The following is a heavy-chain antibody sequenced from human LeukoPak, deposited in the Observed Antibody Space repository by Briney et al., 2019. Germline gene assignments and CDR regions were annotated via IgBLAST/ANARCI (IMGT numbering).Heavy chain of an antibody. CDR1: GYSISSGYF. CDR3: ARDLGRYDSDAFGI. D-gene: IGHD5-12*01. J-gene: IGHJ3*02. CDR2: IYHSGTT. V-gene: IGHV4-38-2*02. Sequence: PSETLSLTCTVSGYSISSGYFWGWIRQPPGKGLEWIGSIYHSGTTYYNPSLKSRVTIPVDTSKNQFSLKLSSVTAADTAVYYCARDLGRYDSDAFGIWGQGTMVTVSS.